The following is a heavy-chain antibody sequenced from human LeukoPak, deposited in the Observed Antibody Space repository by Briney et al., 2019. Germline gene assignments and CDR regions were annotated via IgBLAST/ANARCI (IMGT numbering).Heavy chain of an antibody. CDR2: IIPIFGTA. V-gene: IGHV1-69*01. J-gene: IGHJ5*02. CDR3: ARGESSSGGRPDWFDP. CDR1: GGTFSSYA. Sequence: ASVKVSCKASGGTFSSYAISWVRQAPGQGLEWMGGIIPIFGTANYAQKFQGRVTITADESTSTAYMELSSLRSEDTAVYYCARGESSSGGRPDWFDPWGQGTLVTVSS. D-gene: IGHD6-6*01.